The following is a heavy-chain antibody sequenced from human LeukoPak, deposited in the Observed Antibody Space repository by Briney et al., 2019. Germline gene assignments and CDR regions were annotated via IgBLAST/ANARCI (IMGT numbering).Heavy chain of an antibody. J-gene: IGHJ4*02. D-gene: IGHD4-17*01. CDR3: ARETTVTSNFDY. CDR2: INHSGST. V-gene: IGHV4-34*01. Sequence: SETLSLTCAVYGGSFSGYYWSWIRQPPGKGLEWIGEINHSGSTNYNPSLKSRVTISVDTSKNQFSLKLSSVTDADTAVYYCARETTVTSNFDYWGQGTLVTVSS. CDR1: GGSFSGYY.